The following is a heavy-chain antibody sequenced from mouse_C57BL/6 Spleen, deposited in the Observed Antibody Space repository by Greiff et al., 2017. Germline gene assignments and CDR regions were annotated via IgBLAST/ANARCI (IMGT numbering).Heavy chain of an antibody. V-gene: IGHV1-26*01. CDR1: GYTFTDYY. CDR2: INPNNGGT. CDR3: ARVLRGFDY. D-gene: IGHD1-1*01. J-gene: IGHJ2*01. Sequence: EVQLQQSGPELVKPGASVKISCKASGYTFTDYYMNWVKQSHGKSLEWIGDINPNNGGTSYNQKFKGKATLTVDKSSSTAYMELRSLTSEDSAVYYCARVLRGFDYWGQGTTLTVSS.